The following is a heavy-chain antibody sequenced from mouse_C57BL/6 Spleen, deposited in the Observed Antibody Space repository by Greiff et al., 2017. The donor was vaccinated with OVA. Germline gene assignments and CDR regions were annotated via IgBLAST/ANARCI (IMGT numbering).Heavy chain of an antibody. V-gene: IGHV1-82*01. CDR3: ERECEFDVAY. CDR1: GYAFTSSW. CDR2: ISPGDGTT. J-gene: IGHJ3*01. Sequence: QVQLQQPGPELVKPGASVKISCKASGYAFTSSWMNWVKQRPGQGLEWIGRISPGDGTTNYNGKFKGKATLTADKSSSPAYMQLSSLTSEDSAVYFCERECEFDVAYWGQGTPVTVSA.